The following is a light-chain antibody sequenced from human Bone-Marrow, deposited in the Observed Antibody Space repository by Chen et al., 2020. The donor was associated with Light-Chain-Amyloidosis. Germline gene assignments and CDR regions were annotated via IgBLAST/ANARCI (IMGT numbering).Light chain of an antibody. CDR1: SGSIATNY. J-gene: IGLJ3*02. CDR3: QSYQGSSQGV. CDR2: EDD. Sequence: NFMLTQPHSVSESPGKTVIISCTRSSGSIATNYVQGYQQRPGSSPTTVIYEDDQRPPGVPDRFSGSIDRSSTTASLTISGLKTEDEADYYCQSYQGSSQGVFGGGTKLTVL. V-gene: IGLV6-57*01.